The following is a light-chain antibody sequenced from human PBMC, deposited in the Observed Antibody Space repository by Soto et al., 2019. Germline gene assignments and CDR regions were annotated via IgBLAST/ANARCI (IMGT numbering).Light chain of an antibody. CDR2: GAS. CDR3: QQYYDWKM. V-gene: IGKV3-15*01. J-gene: IGKJ1*01. CDR1: QSVRRN. Sequence: VMTQSPATLSVSPGERATLSCRASQSVRRNLAWYQQKPGQAPRLLIYGASTRATGIPARFSGSGSGTEFTLTISSLQSEDFAVYFCQQYYDWKMFGQGTKVEIK.